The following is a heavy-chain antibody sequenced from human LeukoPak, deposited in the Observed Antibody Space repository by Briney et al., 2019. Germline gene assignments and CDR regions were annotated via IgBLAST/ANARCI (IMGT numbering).Heavy chain of an antibody. D-gene: IGHD3-22*01. V-gene: IGHV1-2*02. CDR1: GYTFTGYY. CDR3: ARLAAYYYDSYYFDY. CDR2: INPNSGGT. Sequence: ASVKVSCKASGYTFTGYYMHWVRQAPGQGLEWMGWINPNSGGTNYAQKFQGRVTMTRDTSISTAYMELSRLRSDDTAVYYCARLAAYYYDSYYFDYWGQGTLVTVSS. J-gene: IGHJ4*02.